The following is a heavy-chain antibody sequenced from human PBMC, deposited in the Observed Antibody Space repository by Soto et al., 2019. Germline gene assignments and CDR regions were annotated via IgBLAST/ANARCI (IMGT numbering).Heavy chain of an antibody. Sequence: GGSLRLSCAASGFTFSTYGMHWVRQAPGKXLEWVAVISDDGRKTYYVDSVKGRFTISRDNPKNTLFLQMNSLRPEDTAVYYCVKDQRYCSGGSCYTFDYWGQGTPVTVSS. CDR2: ISDDGRKT. D-gene: IGHD2-15*01. CDR3: VKDQRYCSGGSCYTFDY. CDR1: GFTFSTYG. V-gene: IGHV3-30*18. J-gene: IGHJ4*02.